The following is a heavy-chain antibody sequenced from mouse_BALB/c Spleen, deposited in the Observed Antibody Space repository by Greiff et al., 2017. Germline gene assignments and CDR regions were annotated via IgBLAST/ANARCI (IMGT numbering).Heavy chain of an antibody. Sequence: EVQRVESGGGLMQPGGSLKLSCAASGFTFSSYTMSWVRQTPEKRLEWVAYISNGGGSTYYPDTVKGRFTIARDNAQNTMYLQMSSLKSEDTAMYYCARQECSSYNYAMDYWGQGTSVTVSS. V-gene: IGHV5-12-2*01. CDR2: ISNGGGST. D-gene: IGHD1-1*01. J-gene: IGHJ4*01. CDR3: ARQECSSYNYAMDY. CDR1: GFTFSSYT.